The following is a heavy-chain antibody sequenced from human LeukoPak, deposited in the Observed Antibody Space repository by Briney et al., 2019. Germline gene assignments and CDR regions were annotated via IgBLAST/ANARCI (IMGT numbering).Heavy chain of an antibody. J-gene: IGHJ2*01. V-gene: IGHV3-53*01. Sequence: PGGSLRLSCAASGFTVSNNYMSWVRQAPGKKLEWVSDIYRDGTTFYADSVKGRFTISRDNSKNTLYLQMNSLRAEDTAVYHCARYDFILISYFDLWGRGALVTVSS. CDR2: IYRDGTT. CDR3: ARYDFILISYFDL. D-gene: IGHD3-3*01. CDR1: GFTVSNNY.